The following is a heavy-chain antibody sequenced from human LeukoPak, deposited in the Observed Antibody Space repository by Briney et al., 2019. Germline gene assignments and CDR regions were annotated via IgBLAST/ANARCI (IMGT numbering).Heavy chain of an antibody. J-gene: IGHJ6*02. CDR3: ARGRRQRAATDKEYNYYYVMDV. Sequence: ASVKVSCKASGYTFTGYYMHWVRQAPGQGLEWVGRINPNSGGTNYAQKFQGRLTMTRDTSINTAYMELSSLRSDDTAVYFCARGRRQRAATDKEYNYYYVMDVWGLGTTVTVSS. CDR2: INPNSGGT. CDR1: GYTFTGYY. D-gene: IGHD3-22*01. V-gene: IGHV1-2*06.